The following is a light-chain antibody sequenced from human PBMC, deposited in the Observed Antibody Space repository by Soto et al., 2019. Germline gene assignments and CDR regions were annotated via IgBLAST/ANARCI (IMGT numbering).Light chain of an antibody. Sequence: EVVLTQSPGTLSLSPGERATLSCRASPSVSSRYLTWYQQKPGQAPRLLIYGESSRATGIPDRFSGSGSGTDYILTLTRLEPEDFAEHYCQRYGSSTQVTFGGGTKVAIK. V-gene: IGKV3-20*01. J-gene: IGKJ4*01. CDR2: GES. CDR3: QRYGSSTQVT. CDR1: PSVSSRY.